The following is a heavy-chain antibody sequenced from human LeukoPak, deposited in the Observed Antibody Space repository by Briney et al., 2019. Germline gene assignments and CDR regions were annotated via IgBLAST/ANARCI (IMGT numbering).Heavy chain of an antibody. V-gene: IGHV4-61*05. CDR3: ARGSGRAPPDDAFDI. CDR2: IYYSGST. CDR1: GGSISSSSYY. J-gene: IGHJ3*02. Sequence: SETLSLTCTVSGGSISSSSYYWGWIRQPPGKGLEWIGYIYYSGSTNYNPSLKSRVTISVDTSKNQFSLKLSSVTAADTAVYYCARGSGRAPPDDAFDIWGQGTMVTVSS.